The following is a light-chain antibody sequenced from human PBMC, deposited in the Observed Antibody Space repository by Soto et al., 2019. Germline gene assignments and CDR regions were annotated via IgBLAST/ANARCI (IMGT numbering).Light chain of an antibody. Sequence: EIVLTQSPATPSLCRGESATLSFRASQSVSIYLAWYQQKPGQAPRLLTYDASTRATGIPARFSGSGSGTDFTLTISNLEPEDFAVYYCQQRSNWPPITFGQGTRLEIK. CDR2: DAS. CDR3: QQRSNWPPIT. V-gene: IGKV3-11*01. CDR1: QSVSIY. J-gene: IGKJ5*01.